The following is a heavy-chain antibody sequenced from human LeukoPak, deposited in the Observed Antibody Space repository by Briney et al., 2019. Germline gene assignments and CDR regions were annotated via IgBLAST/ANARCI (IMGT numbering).Heavy chain of an antibody. J-gene: IGHJ4*02. V-gene: IGHV1-2*02. D-gene: IGHD6-13*01. CDR2: INPNSGGT. CDR3: ARVEGVAAAGHFDY. Sequence: ASVKVSCKASGYTFTGDYMHWVRQAPGQGLEWMGWINPNSGGTNFAQKFQGRVTMTRDTSISTAYMELSRLRSDDTAVYYCARVEGVAAAGHFDYWGQGTLVTVSS. CDR1: GYTFTGDY.